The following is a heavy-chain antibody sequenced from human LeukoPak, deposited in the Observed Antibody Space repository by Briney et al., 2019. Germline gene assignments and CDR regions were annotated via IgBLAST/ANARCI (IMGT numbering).Heavy chain of an antibody. J-gene: IGHJ4*02. CDR1: GYTFTSYG. V-gene: IGHV1-18*01. D-gene: IGHD3-22*01. Sequence: ASVKVSCKASGYTFTSYGISWVRQAPGQGLEWMGWISAYNGNTNYAQKLQGRVTMTTDTSTSTAYMELRSLRSEDTAVYYCASGCSYYYDSSGYYPLDYWGQGTLVTVSS. CDR2: ISAYNGNT. CDR3: ASGCSYYYDSSGYYPLDY.